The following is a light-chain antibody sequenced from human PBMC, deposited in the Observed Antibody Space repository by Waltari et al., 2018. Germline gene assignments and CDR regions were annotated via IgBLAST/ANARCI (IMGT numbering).Light chain of an antibody. CDR1: SSNIGAGYA. CDR3: QCYDSSLSGSV. CDR2: GNP. V-gene: IGLV1-40*01. J-gene: IGLJ3*02. Sequence: QSVLTQPPSVSWAPGQRVTIPCTGSSSNIGAGYAVPWYQQLPGTAPKLLIYGNPTRPSGVPDRFSGSKSGSSASLASTGLQAEDEADYYCQCYDSSLSGSVFGGGTKLTVL.